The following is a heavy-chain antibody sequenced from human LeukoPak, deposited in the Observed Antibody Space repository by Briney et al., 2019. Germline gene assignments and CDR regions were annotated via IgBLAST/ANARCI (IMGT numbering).Heavy chain of an antibody. CDR3: ARQRGSGYWYFDL. D-gene: IGHD6-19*01. V-gene: IGHV4-39*01. Sequence: SETLSLTCTVSGGSISSSLHYWGWIRQPPGKGLEWIGTIYYSGKTYYNPSLKSRLTISVDTSKNQFSLKLNSVTAADTAVYYCARQRGSGYWYFDLWGRSTLVTVSS. CDR1: GGSISSSLHY. J-gene: IGHJ2*01. CDR2: IYYSGKT.